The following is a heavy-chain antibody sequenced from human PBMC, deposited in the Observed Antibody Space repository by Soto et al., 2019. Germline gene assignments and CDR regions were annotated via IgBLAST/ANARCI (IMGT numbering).Heavy chain of an antibody. V-gene: IGHV3-23*01. D-gene: IGHD2-2*02. CDR2: ISGSGGST. CDR1: GFTFSSYA. CDR3: TKGGRYCSTTSCYTDY. Sequence: PGGSLRLSCAASGFTFSSYAMSWVRQAPGKGLEWVSSISGSGGSTYYADSVKGRFTVSRDNSKNTLYLQMNSLRAEDTAVYYCTKGGRYCSTTSCYTDYWGQGTLVTVSS. J-gene: IGHJ4*02.